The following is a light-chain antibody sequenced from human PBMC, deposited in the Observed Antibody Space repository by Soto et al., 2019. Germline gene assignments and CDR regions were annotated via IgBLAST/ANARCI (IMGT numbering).Light chain of an antibody. V-gene: IGKV1-39*01. CDR1: QSISSY. CDR3: QQANSFPIT. Sequence: DIQMTQSPSSLSASVGDRFTITFLASQSISSYLNWYQQKPGKAPKLLIYAASSLQSGVPSRFSGSGSGTDFTLTISSLQPEDSATYYCQQANSFPITFGQGTRLEI. CDR2: AAS. J-gene: IGKJ5*01.